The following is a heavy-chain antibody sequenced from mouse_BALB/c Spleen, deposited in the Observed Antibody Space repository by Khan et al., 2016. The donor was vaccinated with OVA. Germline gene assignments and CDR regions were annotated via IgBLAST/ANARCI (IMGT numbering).Heavy chain of an antibody. J-gene: IGHJ4*01. Sequence: QVQLKESGPGLVAPSQSLSITCTVSGFSLSSNGVSWVRQPPGKGLEWLGVIWGDGSTNYHSTLKSRLIISKDNSKSQVFLKLNILQTDDTATYYCAKFTPDYYSMDYWGQGTSVTVSS. V-gene: IGHV2-3*01. CDR1: GFSLSSNG. CDR2: IWGDGST. CDR3: AKFTPDYYSMDY. D-gene: IGHD1-1*01.